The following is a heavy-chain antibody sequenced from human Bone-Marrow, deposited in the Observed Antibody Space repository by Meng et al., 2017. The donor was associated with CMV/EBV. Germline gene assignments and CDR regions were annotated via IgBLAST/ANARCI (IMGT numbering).Heavy chain of an antibody. CDR1: GGSISSGGYY. V-gene: IGHV4-31*03. D-gene: IGHD3-16*01. CDR2: IYYSGST. Sequence: SETLSLTCTVSGGSISSGGYYWSWIRQHPGKGLEWIGYIYYSGSTYYNPSLKSRVTISIDTSKNQFSLKLSSVTAADTAVYYCARNSPGEGIDYWGQGTLVTVSS. J-gene: IGHJ4*02. CDR3: ARNSPGEGIDY.